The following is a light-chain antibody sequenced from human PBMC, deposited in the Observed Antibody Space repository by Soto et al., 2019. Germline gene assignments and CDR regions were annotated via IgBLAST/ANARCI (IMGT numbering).Light chain of an antibody. CDR1: SSGSKS. V-gene: IGLV3-21*04. CDR2: YDS. Sequence: SYELTQPPSASVAPGKTARITCGGNSSGSKSVHWYQQKPGQAPVLVIYYDSDRPSGIPERFSGSNSGNTATLTISRVEAGDEADYYCKVCASSSDPPVFGGGTKLTVL. CDR3: KVCASSSDPPV. J-gene: IGLJ3*02.